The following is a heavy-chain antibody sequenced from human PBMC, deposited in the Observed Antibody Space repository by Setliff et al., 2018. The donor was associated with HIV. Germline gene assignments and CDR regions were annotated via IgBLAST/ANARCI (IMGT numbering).Heavy chain of an antibody. Sequence: GGSLRLSCAASGFTFSSSSMNWVRQAPGKGLEWVSVIYSGGSTYYADSVKGRFTISRDNSKNTLYLQMNSLRAEDTAVYYCARDFGLTYWGQGTLVTVSS. CDR2: IYSGGST. CDR3: ARDFGLTY. CDR1: GFTFSSSS. V-gene: IGHV3-66*01. J-gene: IGHJ4*02. D-gene: IGHD2-21*01.